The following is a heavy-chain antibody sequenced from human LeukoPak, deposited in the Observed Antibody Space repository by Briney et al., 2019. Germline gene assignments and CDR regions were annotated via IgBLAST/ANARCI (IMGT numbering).Heavy chain of an antibody. J-gene: IGHJ4*02. CDR3: STTYYYDSSEGY. CDR1: GFTFSSYA. CDR2: ISSSGGST. Sequence: GGSLRLSCAASGFTFSSYAMHWVRQAPGKGLEWVSAISSSGGSTYYADSVKGRFTISRDNSMHTLYLQMNSLRAEDTAVYYCSTTYYYDSSEGYWGQGTLVTVSS. V-gene: IGHV3-23*01. D-gene: IGHD3-22*01.